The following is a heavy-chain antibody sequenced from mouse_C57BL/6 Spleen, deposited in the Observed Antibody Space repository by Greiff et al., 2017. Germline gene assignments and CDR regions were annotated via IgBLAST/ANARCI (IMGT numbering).Heavy chain of an antibody. Sequence: EVQRVESGGDLVKPGGSLKLSCAASGFTFSSYGMSWVRQTPDKRLEWVATISSGGSYTYYPDSVKGRFTISRDNAKNTLYLQMSSLKSEDTAMYYCARPGTTLYYAMDYWGQGTSVTVSS. J-gene: IGHJ4*01. CDR2: ISSGGSYT. CDR1: GFTFSSYG. D-gene: IGHD4-1*01. CDR3: ARPGTTLYYAMDY. V-gene: IGHV5-6*01.